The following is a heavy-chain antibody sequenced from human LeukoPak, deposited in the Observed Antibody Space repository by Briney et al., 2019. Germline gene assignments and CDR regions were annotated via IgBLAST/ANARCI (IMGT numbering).Heavy chain of an antibody. D-gene: IGHD3-16*01. V-gene: IGHV3-23*01. J-gene: IGHJ5*02. CDR2: ISGSGEST. Sequence: GGSLRLSCAASGFTLSSYAMSWVRQGPGKGLEWVSMISGSGESTTYAGSVKGRFTVSRDNSQNTLYLQMDSLRGDDTALYYCAKDVWGPTAMKNNWFDPWGQGTLVTVS. CDR3: AKDVWGPTAMKNNWFDP. CDR1: GFTLSSYA.